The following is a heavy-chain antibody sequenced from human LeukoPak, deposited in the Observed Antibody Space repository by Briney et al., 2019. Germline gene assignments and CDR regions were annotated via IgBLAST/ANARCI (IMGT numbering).Heavy chain of an antibody. CDR3: ATLYGGQRADGY. V-gene: IGHV3-48*01. Sequence: GSLRLSCAASGFTFSSYSMNWVRQAPGKGLEWVSYISSSSGPTYYADSVKGRFTISRDSSKNTLYLQMNSLRTEDTAVYYCATLYGGQRADGYWGQGTLITVSS. D-gene: IGHD2-15*01. J-gene: IGHJ4*02. CDR1: GFTFSSYS. CDR2: ISSSSGPT.